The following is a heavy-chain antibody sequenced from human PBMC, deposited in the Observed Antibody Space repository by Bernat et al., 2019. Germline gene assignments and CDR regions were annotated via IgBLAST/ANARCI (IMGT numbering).Heavy chain of an antibody. CDR2: IGGSGEST. J-gene: IGHJ3*02. CDR1: GFTFSNHA. V-gene: IGHV3-23*01. CDR3: APYPPLDTYDM. Sequence: EVQLLESGGGLVQPGGSLRLSCAASGFTFSNHAMSWVRQAPGKGLEWVSGIGGSGESTHYADSVKGRFTISRDNSKNMVYLQMSSLRAEDTALYYCAPYPPLDTYDMWGQGTMVTVSS.